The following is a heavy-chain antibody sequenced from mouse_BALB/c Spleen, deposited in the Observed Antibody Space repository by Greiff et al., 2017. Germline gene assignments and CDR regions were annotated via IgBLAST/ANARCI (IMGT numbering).Heavy chain of an antibody. D-gene: IGHD2-2*01. Sequence: QVQLKESGPGLVAPSQSLSITCTVSGFSLTSYGVHWVRQPPGKGLEWLGVIWAGGSTNYNSALMSRLSISKDNSKSQVFLKMNSLQTDDTAMYYCARDRGYGYDDFDYWGQGTTLTVSS. CDR3: ARDRGYGYDDFDY. V-gene: IGHV2-9*02. CDR1: GFSLTSYG. CDR2: IWAGGST. J-gene: IGHJ2*01.